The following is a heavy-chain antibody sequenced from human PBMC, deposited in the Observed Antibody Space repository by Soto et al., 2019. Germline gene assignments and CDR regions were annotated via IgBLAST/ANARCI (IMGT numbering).Heavy chain of an antibody. CDR3: AREATVFGRLWRPFDP. J-gene: IGHJ5*02. CDR1: GGSISSYY. CDR2: IYYSGST. V-gene: IGHV4-59*01. Sequence: PSETLSLTCTVSGGSISSYYWSWIRQSPGKGLEWIGYIYYSGSTNYNPSLKSRVTISVDTSKNQFSPKLSSVTAADTAVYYCAREATVFGRLWRPFDPWGQGTLVTVSS. D-gene: IGHD3-3*01.